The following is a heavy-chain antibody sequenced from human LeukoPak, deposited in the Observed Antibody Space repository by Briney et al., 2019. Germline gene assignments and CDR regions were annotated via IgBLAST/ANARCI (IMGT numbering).Heavy chain of an antibody. CDR2: IILIFGTA. CDR1: GGTFSSYA. Sequence: GASVKVSCKASGGTFSSYAISWVRQAPGQGLEWMGGIILIFGTANYAQKFQGRVTITTDESTSTAYMELSSLRSEDTAVYYCATDYYDSSGYHGAFDIWGQGTMVTVSS. CDR3: ATDYYDSSGYHGAFDI. J-gene: IGHJ3*02. V-gene: IGHV1-69*05. D-gene: IGHD3-22*01.